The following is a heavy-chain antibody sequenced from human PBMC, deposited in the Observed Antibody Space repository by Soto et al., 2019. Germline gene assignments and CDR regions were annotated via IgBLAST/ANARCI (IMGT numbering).Heavy chain of an antibody. J-gene: IGHJ6*02. CDR2: INDSAST. CDR1: GGSLSSYF. V-gene: IGHV4-34*01. D-gene: IGHD6-19*01. CDR3: ARSVARLGYYYYAMDV. Sequence: SETLSLTCTVSGGSLSSYFWSWIRQSPGKGLEWIGEINDSASTNYNPSLKSRVTISVDRSKNQLSLKLGSVTAADTAVYYCARSVARLGYYYYAMDVWGQGTTVTVSS.